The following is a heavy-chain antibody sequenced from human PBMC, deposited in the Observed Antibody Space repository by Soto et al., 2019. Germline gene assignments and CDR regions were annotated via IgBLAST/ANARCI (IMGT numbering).Heavy chain of an antibody. CDR3: ARDVDRNTYCGGDCYWGNWFDP. CDR1: GFTFSSYS. Sequence: GGSLRLSCAASGFTFSSYSMNWVRQAPGKGLEWVSSISSSSSYIYYADSVKGRFTISRDNAKNSLYLQMNSLRAEDTAVYYCARDVDRNTYCGGDCYWGNWFDPWGQGTLVTVSS. J-gene: IGHJ5*02. CDR2: ISSSSSYI. V-gene: IGHV3-21*01. D-gene: IGHD2-21*01.